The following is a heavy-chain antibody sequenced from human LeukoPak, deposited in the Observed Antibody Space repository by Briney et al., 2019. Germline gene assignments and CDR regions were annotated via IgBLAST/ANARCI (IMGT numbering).Heavy chain of an antibody. CDR1: GGSISSYY. J-gene: IGHJ4*02. Sequence: PSETLSLTCTVSGGSISSYYWSWIRQPPGKGLEWIGYIYYSGSTNYNPSLKSRVTISVDTSKNQFSLKLSSVTAADTAVYYCARGPSGSYPLGDWGQGTLVTVSS. D-gene: IGHD1-26*01. V-gene: IGHV4-59*08. CDR2: IYYSGST. CDR3: ARGPSGSYPLGD.